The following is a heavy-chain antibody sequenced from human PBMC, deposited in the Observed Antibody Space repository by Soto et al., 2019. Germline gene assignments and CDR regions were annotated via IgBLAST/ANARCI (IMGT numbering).Heavy chain of an antibody. CDR1: GFTFSSYS. CDR2: ISSSSSYI. Sequence: EVQLVESGGGLVKPGGSLRPSCAASGFTFSSYSMNWVRQAPGKGLEWFSSISSSSSYIYYADSVKGRFTISRDNAKNSLYLQMNSLRAEDTAVYYCARGRAASSSRYFDYWGQGTLVTVSS. J-gene: IGHJ4*02. V-gene: IGHV3-21*01. D-gene: IGHD6-13*01. CDR3: ARGRAASSSRYFDY.